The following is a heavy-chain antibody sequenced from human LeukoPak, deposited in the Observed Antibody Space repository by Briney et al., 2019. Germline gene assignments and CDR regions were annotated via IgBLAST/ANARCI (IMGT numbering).Heavy chain of an antibody. D-gene: IGHD3-10*01. V-gene: IGHV3-53*01. CDR3: ARVIRGGVDY. CDR1: GFTISSNY. CDR2: IYSGGGT. Sequence: GGSLRLSCAASGFTISSNYMSWVRQAPGKGLEWVSVIYSGGGTYYADSVRGRFTISRDKSKNTLDLQMNSLRVEDTAVYYCARVIRGGVDYWGQGTLVTVSS. J-gene: IGHJ4*02.